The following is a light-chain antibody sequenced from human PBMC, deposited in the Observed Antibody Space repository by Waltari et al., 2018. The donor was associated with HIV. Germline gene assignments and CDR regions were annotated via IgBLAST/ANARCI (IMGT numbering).Light chain of an antibody. CDR2: KVS. V-gene: IGKV2-30*01. CDR1: RSLVCADGKTC. J-gene: IGKJ2*01. Sequence: DVLMTQSPLSLSVTVGQPASLSCESTRSLVCADGKTCLSWFHQRPGQSPRRLIYKVSDRDSGAPERITGSGSDTEFTLRISRVEAGDVGFYFCMQDTHWPFTFGQGTKLEI. CDR3: MQDTHWPFT.